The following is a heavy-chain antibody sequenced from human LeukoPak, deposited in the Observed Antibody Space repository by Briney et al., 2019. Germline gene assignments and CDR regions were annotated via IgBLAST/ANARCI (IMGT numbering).Heavy chain of an antibody. V-gene: IGHV4-39*01. Sequence: PLETLSLTCTVSGGSISSSSYYWGWIRQPPGKGLEWIGSIYYSGSTYYNPSLKSRVTISVDTSKNQFSLKLSSVTAADTAVYYCARTAIVLLWFGELPYDAFDIWGQGTMVTVSS. CDR3: ARTAIVLLWFGELPYDAFDI. J-gene: IGHJ3*02. D-gene: IGHD3-10*01. CDR2: IYYSGST. CDR1: GGSISSSSYY.